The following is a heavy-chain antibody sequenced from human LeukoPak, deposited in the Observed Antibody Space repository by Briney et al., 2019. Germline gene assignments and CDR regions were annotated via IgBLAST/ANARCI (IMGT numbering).Heavy chain of an antibody. J-gene: IGHJ5*02. D-gene: IGHD6-13*01. CDR3: ARVVAAAGNNWFDP. CDR2: IYHSGRT. Sequence: PSETLSLTCTVSGGSISSSSYYWGWIRQPPGKGLEWIGSIYHSGRTFYNPSLKSRVTISVDTSKNQFSLKLNSVTAADTAVYYCARVVAAAGNNWFDPWGQGTLVTVSS. V-gene: IGHV4-39*07. CDR1: GGSISSSSYY.